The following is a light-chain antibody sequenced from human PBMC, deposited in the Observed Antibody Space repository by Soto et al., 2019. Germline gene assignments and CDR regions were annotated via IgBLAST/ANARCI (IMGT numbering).Light chain of an antibody. V-gene: IGLV2-14*01. Sequence: QSALTQPASVSGSPGQSITISCTGTSSDVGGYNYVCWYKQHPGKAPQLMIYEINNRPSGVSDRFSGSKSGNTASLTISGLQAEDEADYYCSSYTSSSTLYVFGTGTKVTVL. J-gene: IGLJ1*01. CDR1: SSDVGGYNY. CDR2: EIN. CDR3: SSYTSSSTLYV.